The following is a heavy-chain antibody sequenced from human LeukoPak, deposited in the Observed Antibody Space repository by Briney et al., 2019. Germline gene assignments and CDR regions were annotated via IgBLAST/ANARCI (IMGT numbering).Heavy chain of an antibody. CDR2: IYYSGST. CDR1: GGSISSHY. Sequence: SETLSLTCTVSGGSISSHYWSWIRQPPGKGLEWIGYIYYSGSTNYNPSLKSRVTISVDTSKNQFSLKLSSVTAADTAVYYCARLLYGDYYYYYYMDVWGKGTTVTVSS. D-gene: IGHD4-17*01. V-gene: IGHV4-59*11. CDR3: ARLLYGDYYYYYYMDV. J-gene: IGHJ6*03.